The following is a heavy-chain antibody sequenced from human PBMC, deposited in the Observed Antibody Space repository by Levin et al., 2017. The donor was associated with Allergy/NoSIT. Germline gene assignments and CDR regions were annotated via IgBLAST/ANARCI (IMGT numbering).Heavy chain of an antibody. Sequence: SETLSLTCTVSGGSISSSSYYWGWIRQPPGKGLEWIGSIYYSGSTYYNPSLKSRVTISVDTSKNQFSLKLSSVTAADTAVYYCAGRLYCSGGSCYSGAFDSWGQGTMVTVSS. CDR2: IYYSGST. CDR3: AGRLYCSGGSCYSGAFDS. V-gene: IGHV4-39*01. CDR1: GGSISSSSYY. D-gene: IGHD2-15*01. J-gene: IGHJ3*02.